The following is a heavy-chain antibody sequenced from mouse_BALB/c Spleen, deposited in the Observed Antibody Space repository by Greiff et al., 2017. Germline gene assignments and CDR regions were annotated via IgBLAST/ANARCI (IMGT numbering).Heavy chain of an antibody. CDR2: ILPGSGST. CDR1: GYTFSSYW. D-gene: IGHD1-2*01. Sequence: QVQLKQSGAELMKPGASVKISCKATGYTFSSYWIEWVKQRPGHGLEWIGEILPGSGSTNYNEKFKGKATFTADTSSNTAYMQLSSLTSEDSAVYYCARGNLITAMDYWGQGTSVTVSS. J-gene: IGHJ4*01. V-gene: IGHV1-9*01. CDR3: ARGNLITAMDY.